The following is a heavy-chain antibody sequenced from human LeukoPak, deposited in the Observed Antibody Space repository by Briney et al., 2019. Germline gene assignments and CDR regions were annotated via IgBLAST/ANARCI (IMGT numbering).Heavy chain of an antibody. V-gene: IGHV3-33*01. CDR1: GFTFSSYG. CDR2: TWYDGSNK. J-gene: IGHJ6*02. CDR3: ARGGHCSTTSCSNYDGMDV. Sequence: GGSLRLSCAASGFTFSSYGMHWVRQAPGKGLEWVAATWYDGSNKYYADSVKGRFTISRDNSKNTLFLQMNSLRAEDTAVYFCARGGHCSTTSCSNYDGMDVWGQGTTLTVSS. D-gene: IGHD2-2*01.